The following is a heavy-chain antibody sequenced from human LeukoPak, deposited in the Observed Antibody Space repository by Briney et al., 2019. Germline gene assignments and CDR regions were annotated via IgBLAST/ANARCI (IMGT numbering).Heavy chain of an antibody. D-gene: IGHD6-6*01. J-gene: IGHJ4*02. Sequence: GRSLRLSCAASGFSLTTYGTHWLRQAPGKGLEWVAVIWYDGSRKFYGDSVKGRFTVSRDTSENTMYLQMNSLRAEDTAVYYCARDGSSPEYYFDYWGQGTLVTVSS. CDR1: GFSLTTYG. CDR2: IWYDGSRK. CDR3: ARDGSSPEYYFDY. V-gene: IGHV3-33*01.